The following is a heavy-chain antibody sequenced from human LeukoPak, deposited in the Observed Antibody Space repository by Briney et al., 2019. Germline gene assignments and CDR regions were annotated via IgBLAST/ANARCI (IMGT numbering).Heavy chain of an antibody. D-gene: IGHD3-22*01. J-gene: IGHJ4*02. Sequence: GRSLRLSCAASGFTFSSYGMHWVRQAPGKGLEWVAVIWYDGSHKYYAGSVKGRFTISRDNSKNTLYLQMNSLRAEDTAVYYCARGPDYYDSSGRFDYWGQGTLVTVSS. CDR3: ARGPDYYDSSGRFDY. V-gene: IGHV3-33*01. CDR1: GFTFSSYG. CDR2: IWYDGSHK.